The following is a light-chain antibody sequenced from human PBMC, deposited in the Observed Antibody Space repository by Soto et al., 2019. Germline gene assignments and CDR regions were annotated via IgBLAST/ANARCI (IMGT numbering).Light chain of an antibody. V-gene: IGKV3-11*01. CDR2: DAS. CDR1: QSVGRN. Sequence: EIVLTQSPATLSLSPGERATLSCRASQSVGRNLAWYQQKPGQAPRLLIYDASNRATGIPARFSGGGSGTDFTLTISSLEPEDFAVYYCQQRSNWPPTFGQGTKV. CDR3: QQRSNWPPT. J-gene: IGKJ1*01.